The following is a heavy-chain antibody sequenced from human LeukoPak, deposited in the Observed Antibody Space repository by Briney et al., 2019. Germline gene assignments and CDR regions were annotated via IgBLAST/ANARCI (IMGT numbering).Heavy chain of an antibody. CDR2: IYYSGST. CDR3: ARHVAASSGYFDY. J-gene: IGHJ4*02. D-gene: IGHD3-22*01. V-gene: IGHV4-30-4*08. Sequence: SETLSLTCTVSGGSISSGDYYWSWIRQPPGKGLEWIGYIYYSGSTYYNPSLKSRVTISVDTSKNQFSLKLSSVTAADTAVYYCARHVAASSGYFDYWGQGTLVTVSS. CDR1: GGSISSGDYY.